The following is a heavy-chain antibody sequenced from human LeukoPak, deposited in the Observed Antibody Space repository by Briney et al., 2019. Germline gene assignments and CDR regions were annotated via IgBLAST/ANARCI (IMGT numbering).Heavy chain of an antibody. D-gene: IGHD4-11*01. J-gene: IGHJ4*02. V-gene: IGHV1-2*02. CDR2: INPNRGDT. Sequence: AAVKVSCKASGYTFTNYYMHWVRQAPGHGLEWMGWINPNRGDTNYAQKFQGRVTMTRDTSISTAFMELTRLTSDDTAVYYCTRDLLGFATTPLSDWGRGTLVTVTS. CDR3: TRDLLGFATTPLSD. CDR1: GYTFTNYY.